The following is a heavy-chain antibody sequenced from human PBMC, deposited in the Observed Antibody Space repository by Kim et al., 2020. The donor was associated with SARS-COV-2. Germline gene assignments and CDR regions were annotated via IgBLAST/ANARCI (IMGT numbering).Heavy chain of an antibody. CDR1: GGSISSGGYY. J-gene: IGHJ4*02. Sequence: SETLSLTCTVSGGSISSGGYYWSWIRQHPGKGLEWIGYIYYSGSTYYNPSLKSRVTISVDTSKNQFSLKLSSVTAADTAVYYCAREGGRSGSGRAFRQTPFDYWGQGTLVTVSS. CDR2: IYYSGST. V-gene: IGHV4-31*03. CDR3: AREGGRSGSGRAFRQTPFDY. D-gene: IGHD3-10*01.